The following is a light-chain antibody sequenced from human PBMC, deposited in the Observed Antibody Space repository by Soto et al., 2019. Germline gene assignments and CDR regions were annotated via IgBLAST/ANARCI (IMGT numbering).Light chain of an antibody. CDR1: QGITNW. CDR3: QQANSFPLT. Sequence: DIHMTQSQSSVSASVGYRVTTTCRASQGITNWLAWYQQKPGKAPKLLIYAASGLPSGVPSRFSGSGSGTDFTLTISSLQPEDFATYYCQQANSFPLTFGGGTKVDIK. J-gene: IGKJ4*01. V-gene: IGKV1-12*01. CDR2: AAS.